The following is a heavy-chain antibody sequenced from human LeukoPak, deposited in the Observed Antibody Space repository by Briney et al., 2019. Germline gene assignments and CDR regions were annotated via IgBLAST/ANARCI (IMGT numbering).Heavy chain of an antibody. J-gene: IGHJ4*02. D-gene: IGHD6-13*01. CDR2: IYHSGST. V-gene: IGHV4-30-2*01. Sequence: SETLSLTCAVSGGSISSGGYSWSWIRQPPGKGLEWIGYIYHSGSTYYNPSLKSRVTISIDTSKTHFSLELSSVTAADTAVYYCARDAPGIAAAGVYWGQGTLVTVSS. CDR1: GGSISSGGYS. CDR3: ARDAPGIAAAGVY.